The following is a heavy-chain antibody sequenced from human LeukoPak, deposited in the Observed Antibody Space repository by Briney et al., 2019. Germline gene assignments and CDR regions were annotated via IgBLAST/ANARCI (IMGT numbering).Heavy chain of an antibody. CDR2: INHSGST. Sequence: PSETLSLTCAVYGGSFSGYYWSWIRQPLGKGLEWIGEINHSGSTNYNPSLKSRVTISADTSKNQFSLKLSSVTAADTAVYYCARGWGGGSSKGVCDYWGQGTLVTVSS. CDR1: GGSFSGYY. CDR3: ARGWGGGSSKGVCDY. J-gene: IGHJ4*02. V-gene: IGHV4-34*01. D-gene: IGHD2-15*01.